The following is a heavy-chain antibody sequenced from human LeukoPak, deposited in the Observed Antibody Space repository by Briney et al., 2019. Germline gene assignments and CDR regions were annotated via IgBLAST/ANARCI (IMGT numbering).Heavy chain of an antibody. D-gene: IGHD6-13*01. V-gene: IGHV4-39*07. CDR1: GGSVRSDNSY. CDR2: IYYSGST. CDR3: ARVALRGVLAAGKRGGSYYYGMDV. Sequence: SETLSLTCTVSGGSVRSDNSYWSWIRQPPGKGLEWIGSIYYSGSTYYNPSLKSRVTISVDTSKNQFSLKLSSVTAADTAVYYCARVALRGVLAAGKRGGSYYYGMDVWGQGTTVTVSS. J-gene: IGHJ6*02.